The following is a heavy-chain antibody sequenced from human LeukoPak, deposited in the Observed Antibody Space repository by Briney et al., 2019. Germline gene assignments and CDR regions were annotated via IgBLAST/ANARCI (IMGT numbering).Heavy chain of an antibody. Sequence: ASVKVSCKASGYTFTSYYMHWVRQAPGQGLEWMGIINPSGGSTSYAQKFQGRVTMTRDMSTSTVYMELSSLRSEDTAVYYCARDAYYYDSSGYYYHYYYMDVWGKGTTVTVSS. V-gene: IGHV1-46*01. CDR3: ARDAYYYDSSGYYYHYYYMDV. D-gene: IGHD3-22*01. J-gene: IGHJ6*03. CDR1: GYTFTSYY. CDR2: INPSGGST.